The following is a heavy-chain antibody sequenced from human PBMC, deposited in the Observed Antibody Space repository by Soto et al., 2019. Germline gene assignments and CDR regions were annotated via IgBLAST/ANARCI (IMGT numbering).Heavy chain of an antibody. D-gene: IGHD1-1*01. CDR1: GYTFSDYY. CDR2: VNPNSGGT. Sequence: ASVKVSCKASGYTFSDYYIHWVRQAPGQGLEWMGWVNPNSGGTKYAPKFQGGVTMTRDTSITTAYMELSRLRSGDTAVYYCAREPATAKPEGVDFWGQGTLVTVSS. CDR3: AREPATAKPEGVDF. J-gene: IGHJ4*02. V-gene: IGHV1-2*02.